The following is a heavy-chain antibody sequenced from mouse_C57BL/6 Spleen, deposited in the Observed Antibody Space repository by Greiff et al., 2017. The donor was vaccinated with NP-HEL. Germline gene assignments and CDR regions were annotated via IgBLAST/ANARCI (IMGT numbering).Heavy chain of an antibody. Sequence: QVQLQQPGAELVKPGASVKLSCKASGYTFTSYWMHWVKQRPGQGLEWIGMIHPNSGSTNYNEKFKSKATLTVDKSSSTAYMQLSSLTSEDSAVYYCARSLITTVVAQLDVWSTGTTVTVSS. V-gene: IGHV1-64*01. D-gene: IGHD1-1*01. CDR1: GYTFTSYW. CDR2: IHPNSGST. J-gene: IGHJ1*03. CDR3: ARSLITTVVAQLDV.